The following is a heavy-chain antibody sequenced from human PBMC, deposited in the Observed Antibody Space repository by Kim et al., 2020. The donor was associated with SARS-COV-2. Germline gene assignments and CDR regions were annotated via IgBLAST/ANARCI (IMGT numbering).Heavy chain of an antibody. CDR1: GYTFSDYY. Sequence: ASVKVSCKASGYTFSDYYMHWVRQAPGQGLEWMGWINPNNGGTNYAQEFQGRVTMTRDTSISTAYMELSSLTSDDTALYYCARGGDMATIRPHEYWGQG. J-gene: IGHJ4*02. CDR3: ARGGDMATIRPHEY. D-gene: IGHD2-2*02. CDR2: INPNNGGT. V-gene: IGHV1-2*02.